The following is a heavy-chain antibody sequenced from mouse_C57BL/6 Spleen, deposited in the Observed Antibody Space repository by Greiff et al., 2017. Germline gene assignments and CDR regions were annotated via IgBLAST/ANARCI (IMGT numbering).Heavy chain of an antibody. V-gene: IGHV1-59*01. CDR1: GYTFTSYW. Sequence: QVQLQQPGAELVRPGTSVKLSCKASGYTFTSYWMHWVKQRPGQGLEWIGVIDPSDSYTNYNQKFKGKATLTVETSSSTAYMQLSSLTSEDSAVYYCARASFYYGYDFDYWGQGTTLTVSS. CDR2: IDPSDSYT. J-gene: IGHJ2*01. D-gene: IGHD2-2*01. CDR3: ARASFYYGYDFDY.